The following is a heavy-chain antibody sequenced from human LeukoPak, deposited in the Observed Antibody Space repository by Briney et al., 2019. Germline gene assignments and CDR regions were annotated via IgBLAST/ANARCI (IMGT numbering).Heavy chain of an antibody. Sequence: PSETLSLTCAVYGGSFGGYYWSWIRQPPGKGLEWIGEINHSGSTNYNPSLKSRVTISVDTSKNQFSLKLSSVTAADTAVYYCARDTYYYDSSGYTSWFDPWGQGTLVTVSS. CDR1: GGSFGGYY. CDR3: ARDTYYYDSSGYTSWFDP. D-gene: IGHD3-22*01. V-gene: IGHV4-34*01. CDR2: INHSGST. J-gene: IGHJ5*02.